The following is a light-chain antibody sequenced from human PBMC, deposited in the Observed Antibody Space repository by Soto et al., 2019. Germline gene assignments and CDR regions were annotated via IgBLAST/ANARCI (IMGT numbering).Light chain of an antibody. J-gene: IGLJ2*01. CDR1: SSDVGGYNY. Sequence: QSVLTQPPSASGSPGQSVTISCTGTSSDVGGYNYVSWYQRHPREVPKLIIYEISRRPSGVPYRFSASKSGNTASLTVFVLEAEAEADYYCSSYAGSNSVVFGGGTKLTVL. CDR2: EIS. V-gene: IGLV2-8*01. CDR3: SSYAGSNSVV.